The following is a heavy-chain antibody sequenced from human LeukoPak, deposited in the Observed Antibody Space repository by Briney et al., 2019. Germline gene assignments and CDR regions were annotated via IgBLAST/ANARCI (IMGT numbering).Heavy chain of an antibody. CDR2: ISSSGSTI. J-gene: IGHJ4*02. V-gene: IGHV3-11*01. Sequence: GGSLRLSCAASGFTFSDYYMSWIRQAPGKGLEWVSYISSSGSTIYYADSVKGRFTISRDNAKNSLYLQMNSLRAEDTAVYYCARGDTYYYDSSGYYQPPYWGQGTLVTVSS. CDR1: GFTFSDYY. CDR3: ARGDTYYYDSSGYYQPPY. D-gene: IGHD3-22*01.